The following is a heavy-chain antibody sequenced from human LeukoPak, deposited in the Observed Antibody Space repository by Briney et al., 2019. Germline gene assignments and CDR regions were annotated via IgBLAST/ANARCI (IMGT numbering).Heavy chain of an antibody. D-gene: IGHD3-22*01. V-gene: IGHV3-30*04. Sequence: GSLRLSCAASGFTFSSYAMHWVRQALGKGLEWVAVISYDGSNKYYADSVKGRFTISRDNSKNTLYLQMNSLRAEDTAVYYCARSQTSYYDSSGFAPFDHWGQGTLVTVSS. J-gene: IGHJ4*02. CDR1: GFTFSSYA. CDR3: ARSQTSYYDSSGFAPFDH. CDR2: ISYDGSNK.